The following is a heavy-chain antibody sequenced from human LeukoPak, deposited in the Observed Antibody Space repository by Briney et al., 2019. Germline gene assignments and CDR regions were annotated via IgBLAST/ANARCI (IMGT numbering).Heavy chain of an antibody. J-gene: IGHJ5*02. D-gene: IGHD6-13*01. CDR3: ARGVAENGNPNYFDP. CDR1: GFTFSNYG. V-gene: IGHV3-33*01. CDR2: VWSDGTRE. Sequence: GGSLRLSCAASGFTFSNYGMHWVRQAPGTGLEWVAVVWSDGTREYYIDSVKGRFTISRDNSKNTLYLQMNSLRAEDTAVYSCARGVAENGNPNYFDPWGRGTLVTVSS.